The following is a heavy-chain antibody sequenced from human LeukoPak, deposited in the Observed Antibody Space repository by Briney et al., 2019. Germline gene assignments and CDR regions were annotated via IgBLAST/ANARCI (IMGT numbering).Heavy chain of an antibody. CDR2: IYYGGST. CDR3: ASSPHGYYYYMDV. Sequence: SETLSLTCTVSGGSISSYYWSWIRQPPGKGLEWIGYIYYGGSTNYNPSLKSRVTISVDTSKNQFSLKLSSLTAADTAVYYCASSPHGYYYYMDVWGKGTTVTVSS. J-gene: IGHJ6*03. CDR1: GGSISSYY. V-gene: IGHV4-59*01.